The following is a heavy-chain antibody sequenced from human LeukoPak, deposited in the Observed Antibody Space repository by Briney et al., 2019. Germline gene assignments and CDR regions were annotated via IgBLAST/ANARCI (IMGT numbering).Heavy chain of an antibody. Sequence: PSETPSLTCTVSVGSISCYYWSWIRQPPGKGLEWIGYIYYSGSTNYNPSLKSRVTISVDTSKNQFSLKLSSVTAADTAVYYCARDLGGYCSGGSCYRPYYFDYWGQGTLVTVSS. CDR1: VGSISCYY. CDR3: ARDLGGYCSGGSCYRPYYFDY. CDR2: IYYSGST. V-gene: IGHV4-59*01. J-gene: IGHJ4*02. D-gene: IGHD2-15*01.